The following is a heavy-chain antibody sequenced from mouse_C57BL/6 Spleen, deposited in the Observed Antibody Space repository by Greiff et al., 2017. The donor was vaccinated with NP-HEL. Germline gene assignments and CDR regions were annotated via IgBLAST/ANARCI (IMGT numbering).Heavy chain of an antibody. CDR2: INPNYGTT. J-gene: IGHJ4*01. Sequence: VQLQQSGPELVKPGASVKISCKASGYSFTDYNMNWVKQSNGKSLEWIGVINPNYGTTSYNQKFKGKATLTVDQSSSTAYMQLNSLTSEDSAVYYCARGFITTVVATFDYAMDYWGQGTSVTVSS. D-gene: IGHD1-1*01. CDR3: ARGFITTVVATFDYAMDY. CDR1: GYSFTDYN. V-gene: IGHV1-39*01.